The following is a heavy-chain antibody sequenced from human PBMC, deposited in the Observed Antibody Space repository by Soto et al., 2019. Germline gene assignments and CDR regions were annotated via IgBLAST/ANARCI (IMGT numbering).Heavy chain of an antibody. D-gene: IGHD1-1*01. J-gene: IGHJ6*02. Sequence: PSETLSLTCTVSGGSISSHYWAWIRQPPGKGLEWIGVIDDSGSTHYSESLKSRVTISVDTSKNQFSLKVSSVTATDTAVYYCARQGRNTRIVLIKHYATDFWGQGTAVTVSS. CDR2: IDDSGST. CDR1: GGSISSHY. V-gene: IGHV4-39*01. CDR3: ARQGRNTRIVLIKHYATDF.